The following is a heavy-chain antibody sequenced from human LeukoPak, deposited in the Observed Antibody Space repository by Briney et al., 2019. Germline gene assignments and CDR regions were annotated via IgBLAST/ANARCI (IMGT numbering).Heavy chain of an antibody. Sequence: GGSLRLSCAASGFTFSSYEMNWVRQAPGKGLEWVSYISSSGSTIYYADSVKGRFTISRDNAKNSLYLQMNSLRAEDAAVYYCTRENWYIDYWGQGNLVTVSS. V-gene: IGHV3-48*03. CDR2: ISSSGSTI. CDR3: TRENWYIDY. J-gene: IGHJ4*02. CDR1: GFTFSSYE.